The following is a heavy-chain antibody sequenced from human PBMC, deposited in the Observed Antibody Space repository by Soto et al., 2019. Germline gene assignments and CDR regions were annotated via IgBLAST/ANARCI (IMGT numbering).Heavy chain of an antibody. CDR2: ISTSGSST. CDR1: VFSFISYG. J-gene: IGHJ4*02. Sequence: PGWSLSLSCESSVFSFISYGVSWVRQAPGKGLEWISAISTSGSSTFYADSVKGRFTISRDISKNTLFLQMNSLRAEDTAVYYCAKDFVSRSSNYDFWSGSPYDYWGQGTQVTVSS. CDR3: AKDFVSRSSNYDFWSGSPYDY. D-gene: IGHD3-3*01. V-gene: IGHV3-23*01.